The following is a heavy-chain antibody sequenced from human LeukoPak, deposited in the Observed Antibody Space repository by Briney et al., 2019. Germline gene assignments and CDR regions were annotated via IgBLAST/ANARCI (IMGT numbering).Heavy chain of an antibody. CDR1: GFTFSSYG. J-gene: IGHJ5*02. Sequence: GALRLSCAASGFTFSSYGMHWVRQAPGKGLEWVAFIRYDGSNKYYADSVKGRFTISRDNSKNTLYLQMNSLRAEDTAVYYCALGVPGIAVAGRGFAPWGQGTLVTVSS. CDR3: ALGVPGIAVAGRGFAP. V-gene: IGHV3-30*02. CDR2: IRYDGSNK. D-gene: IGHD6-19*01.